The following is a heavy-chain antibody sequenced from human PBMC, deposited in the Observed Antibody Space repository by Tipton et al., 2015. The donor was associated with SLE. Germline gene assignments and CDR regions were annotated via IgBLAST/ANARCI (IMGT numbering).Heavy chain of an antibody. D-gene: IGHD3-10*01. CDR3: ARDLRVGATTAFDFDC. CDR1: GFTISTNY. CDR2: IYSGGNT. V-gene: IGHV3-66*02. Sequence: GSLRLSCTASGFTISTNYMSWVRQAPGKGLEWVSVIYSGGNTYYADSVKGRFTISRDNSKNTLYLQMNSLRTDDTAVYYCARDLRVGATTAFDFDCWGQGTLATVSS. J-gene: IGHJ4*02.